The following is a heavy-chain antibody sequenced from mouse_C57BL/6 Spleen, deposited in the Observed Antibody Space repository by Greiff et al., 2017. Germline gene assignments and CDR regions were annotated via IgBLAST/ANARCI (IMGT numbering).Heavy chain of an antibody. J-gene: IGHJ2*01. V-gene: IGHV5-6*01. D-gene: IGHD2-5*01. CDR3: ARQNDSNCPYFDY. CDR2: ISSGGSYT. CDR1: GFTFSSYG. Sequence: EVLLVESGGDLVKPGGSLKLSCAASGFTFSSYGMSWVRQTPDKRLEWVATISSGGSYTYYPDSVKGRFTISRDNAKNTLYLQMSSLKSEDTAMYYCARQNDSNCPYFDYWGQGTTLTVSS.